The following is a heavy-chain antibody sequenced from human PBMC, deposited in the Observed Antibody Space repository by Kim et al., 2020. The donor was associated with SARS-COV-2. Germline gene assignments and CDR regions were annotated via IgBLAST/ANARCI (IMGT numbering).Heavy chain of an antibody. J-gene: IGHJ4*02. CDR1: SDSISSYY. V-gene: IGHV4-59*01. CDR2: IFHSGST. Sequence: SETLSLTCTVSSDSISSYYWSWIRQLPGKGLEWIGYIFHSGSTNYNPSLKSRVTISWDTSRNHFSLHLTPVSDADTAVYYCARSEGRASWHQFDYWGQGILVTVSS. CDR3: ARSEGRASWHQFDY.